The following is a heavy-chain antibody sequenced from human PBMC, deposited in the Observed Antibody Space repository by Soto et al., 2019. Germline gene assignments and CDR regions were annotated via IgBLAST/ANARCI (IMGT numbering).Heavy chain of an antibody. J-gene: IGHJ1*01. CDR1: GDSVSSNSAA. CDR2: TYYRSRWYI. CDR3: TRALSGSVPAS. V-gene: IGHV6-1*01. D-gene: IGHD6-19*01. Sequence: QTLPLTCAISGDSVSSNSAAWNWFRQSPSRGLEWLGRTYYRSRWYIDYAVSLKSRITINPDTSKNQFSLQLNSVTPDDTAIYYCTRALSGSVPASCGQATLVTVSS.